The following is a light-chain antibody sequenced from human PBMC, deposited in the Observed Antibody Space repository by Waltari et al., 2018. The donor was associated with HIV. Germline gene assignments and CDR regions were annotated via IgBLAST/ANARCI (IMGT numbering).Light chain of an antibody. CDR1: QLADNS. CDR2: QDT. CDR3: QAWDSTSGV. Sequence: SYELTQPPSVSVSPGQTASVTRPRDQLADNSVFWYQQKPGQSPELVIFQDTKRPSGIPERFSGSNAGNTATLTISGTQAVDEADYYWQAWDSTSGVFGGGTMLTVL. J-gene: IGLJ3*02. V-gene: IGLV3-1*01.